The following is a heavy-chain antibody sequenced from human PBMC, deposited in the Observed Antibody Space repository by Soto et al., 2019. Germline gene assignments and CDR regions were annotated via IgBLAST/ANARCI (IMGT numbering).Heavy chain of an antibody. D-gene: IGHD2-2*01. V-gene: IGHV3-30-3*01. CDR2: ISYDGSNK. CDR1: GFTFSSYA. Sequence: QVQLVESGGGVVQPGRSLRLSCAASGFTFSSYAMHWVRQAPGKGLEWVAVISYDGSNKYYADSVKGRFTISRDNSKKTLYLQMNSLRAEDTAVYYCARGRDILLVPAAMLWFDPWGQGTLVTVSS. CDR3: ARGRDILLVPAAMLWFDP. J-gene: IGHJ5*02.